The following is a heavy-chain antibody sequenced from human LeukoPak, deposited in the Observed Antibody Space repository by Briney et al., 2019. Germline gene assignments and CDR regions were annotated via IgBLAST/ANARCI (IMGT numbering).Heavy chain of an antibody. CDR1: GYSISSGYY. V-gene: IGHV4-38-2*02. J-gene: IGHJ5*02. CDR2: IYHSGST. D-gene: IGHD2-2*01. Sequence: SETLSLTCTVSGYSISSGYYWGWIRQPPGKGLERIGSIYHSGSTYYNPSLKSRVTISVDTSKNQFSLKLSSVTAADTAVYYCARGGVDIVVVPADNWFDPWGQGTLVTVSS. CDR3: ARGGVDIVVVPADNWFDP.